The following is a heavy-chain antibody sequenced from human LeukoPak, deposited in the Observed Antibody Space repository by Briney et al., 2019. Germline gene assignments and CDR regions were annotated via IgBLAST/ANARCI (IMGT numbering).Heavy chain of an antibody. D-gene: IGHD2-15*01. CDR2: IWYDGSNK. J-gene: IGHJ5*02. V-gene: IGHV3-33*01. Sequence: GGSLRLSCAASGFTFSSYGAHWVRQAPGKGLEWVAVIWYDGSNKYYADSVKGRFTISRDNSKNTLYLQMNSLRAEDTAVYYCARDPYGSGGSCYPWGQGTLVTVSS. CDR3: ARDPYGSGGSCYP. CDR1: GFTFSSYG.